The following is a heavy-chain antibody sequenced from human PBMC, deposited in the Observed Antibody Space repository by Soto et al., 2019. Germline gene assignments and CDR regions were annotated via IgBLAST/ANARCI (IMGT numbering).Heavy chain of an antibody. V-gene: IGHV4-30-4*01. CDR1: GGSISSGDYY. CDR3: ARRRRFLEWLLDEYYYYGMDV. J-gene: IGHJ6*02. CDR2: IYYSGST. D-gene: IGHD3-3*01. Sequence: QVQLQESGPGLVKPSQTLSLTCTVSGGSISSGDYYWSWIRQPPGKGLEWIGYIYYSGSTYYNPSLKRRVTISVDTSKNQFSLKLSSVTAADTAVYYCARRRRFLEWLLDEYYYYGMDVWGQGTTVTVSS.